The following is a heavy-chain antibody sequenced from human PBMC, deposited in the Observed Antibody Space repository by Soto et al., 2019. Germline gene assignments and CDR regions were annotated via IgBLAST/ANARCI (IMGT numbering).Heavy chain of an antibody. CDR1: GYTFTSYG. Sequence: VQLVQSGAEVKKPGASVKVSCKASGYTFTSYGISWVRQAPGQGLEWMGWISAYNGNTNYAQKPQGRVTMTTDTSTSTAYMELRSLRSDDTAVYYCAREVEQQQGGYYYYGMDVWGQGTTVTVSS. V-gene: IGHV1-18*01. D-gene: IGHD6-13*01. J-gene: IGHJ6*02. CDR3: AREVEQQQGGYYYYGMDV. CDR2: ISAYNGNT.